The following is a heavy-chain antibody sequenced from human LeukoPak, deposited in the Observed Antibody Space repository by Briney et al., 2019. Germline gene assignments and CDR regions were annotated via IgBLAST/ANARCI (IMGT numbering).Heavy chain of an antibody. CDR1: GGTFSSYA. CDR2: IIPIFGTA. D-gene: IGHD3-10*01. J-gene: IGHJ4*02. Sequence: SVKVSCKASGGTFSSYAISWVRQAPGQGLEWMGGIIPIFGTANYAQKFQGRVTITADESTSTAYMELSSLRSEDTAVYCCARYYYGSGSLDYWGQGTLVTVSS. CDR3: ARYYYGSGSLDY. V-gene: IGHV1-69*01.